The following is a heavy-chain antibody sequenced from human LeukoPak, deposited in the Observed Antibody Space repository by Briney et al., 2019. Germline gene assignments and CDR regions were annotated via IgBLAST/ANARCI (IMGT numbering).Heavy chain of an antibody. CDR3: ARENTAMVNNYYGMDV. J-gene: IGHJ6*02. V-gene: IGHV1-8*01. D-gene: IGHD5-18*01. CDR1: GYTFTSFA. Sequence: ASVKVSCKASGYTFTSFAINWVRQATGQGLEWMGWTNPNSGNTVYAQKFQGRVTMTRNTSINTAYMELSSLRSEDTAVYYCARENTAMVNNYYGMDVWGQGTTVTVSS. CDR2: TNPNSGNT.